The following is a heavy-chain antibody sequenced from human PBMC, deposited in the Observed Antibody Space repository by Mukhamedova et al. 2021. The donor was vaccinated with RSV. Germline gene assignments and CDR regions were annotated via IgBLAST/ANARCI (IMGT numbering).Heavy chain of an antibody. D-gene: IGHD3-22*01. CDR3: ARLPQPPNYYDSSVPHDFDY. Sequence: GKGLEWIGEIYHSGSTNYNPSLKSRVTISVDKSKNQFSLKLSSVTAADTAVYSCARLPQPPNYYDSSVPHDFDYWGQGPPVTVSS. J-gene: IGHJ4*02. V-gene: IGHV4-4*01. CDR2: IYHSGST.